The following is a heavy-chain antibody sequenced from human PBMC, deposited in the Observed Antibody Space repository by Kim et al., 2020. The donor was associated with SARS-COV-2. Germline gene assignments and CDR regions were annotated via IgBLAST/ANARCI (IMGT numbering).Heavy chain of an antibody. CDR3: VREPAN. Sequence: GSSMRDADSVNGRFSISRANAKKSLSLQMNSLTPEDTAVYYCVREPANWGQGTLVTVSS. V-gene: IGHV3-11*01. J-gene: IGHJ4*02. CDR2: GSSM.